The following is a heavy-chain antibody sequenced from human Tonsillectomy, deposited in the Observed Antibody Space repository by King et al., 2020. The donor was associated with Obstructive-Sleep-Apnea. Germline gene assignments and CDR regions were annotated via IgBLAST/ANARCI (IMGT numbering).Heavy chain of an antibody. CDR2: ISWNSGNI. V-gene: IGHV3-9*01. CDR3: AKDMGFDTGGGFDY. Sequence: QLVQSGGGLVQPSRSLRLSCAASGFNLDDYAMHWVRQVPGKGLEWVSGISWNSGNIGYADSVKGRFTITRDNAKNSLYLQMNSLRAEDTALYYCAKDMGFDTGGGFDYWGQGALVTVFS. J-gene: IGHJ4*02. CDR1: GFNLDDYA. D-gene: IGHD1-26*01.